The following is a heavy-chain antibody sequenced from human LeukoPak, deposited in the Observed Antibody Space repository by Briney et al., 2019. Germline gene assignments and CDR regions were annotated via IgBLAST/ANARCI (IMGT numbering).Heavy chain of an antibody. CDR1: GFIFGVYY. CDR3: VRESMA. CDR2: ISSSGSII. D-gene: IGHD2/OR15-2a*01. V-gene: IGHV3-11*04. Sequence: GGSLRLSCAASGFIFGVYYMSWIRQAPGKGLEWVSYISSSGSIIYYADSVKGRFTISRDNAKNSLYLQLNSLRVEDTAMYYCVRESMAWGQGTLVTVSS. J-gene: IGHJ5*02.